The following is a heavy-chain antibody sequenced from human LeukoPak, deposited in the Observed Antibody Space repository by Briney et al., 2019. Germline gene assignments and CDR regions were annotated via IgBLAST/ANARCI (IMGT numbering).Heavy chain of an antibody. J-gene: IGHJ6*03. Sequence: SQTLSLTCAISGDSVSNNSATWNWIRQSPSRGLEWLGRTYYRSKWYNDYAVSVKSRITINPDTSKNQFSLKLSSVTAADTAVYYCARGDYYYYYMDVWGKGTTVTVSS. CDR1: GDSVSNNSAT. V-gene: IGHV6-1*01. CDR3: ARGDYYYYYMDV. CDR2: TYYRSKWYN.